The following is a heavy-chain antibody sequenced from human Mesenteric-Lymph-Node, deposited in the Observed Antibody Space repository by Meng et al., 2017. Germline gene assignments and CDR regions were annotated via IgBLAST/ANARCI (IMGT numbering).Heavy chain of an antibody. CDR3: ARHLYIMIRGYGFDP. V-gene: IGHV4-59*08. D-gene: IGHD3-10*01. Sequence: QGQLQESGPGLVKPSEPLSLTCTVSGGSISTYYWSWIRQPPGKGLEWIGYIFYSGSTNYNPSLKSRVTISVDTSKNQFSLKLTSVTAADTAVYYCARHLYIMIRGYGFDPWGQGTLVTVSS. CDR2: IFYSGST. CDR1: GGSISTYY. J-gene: IGHJ5*02.